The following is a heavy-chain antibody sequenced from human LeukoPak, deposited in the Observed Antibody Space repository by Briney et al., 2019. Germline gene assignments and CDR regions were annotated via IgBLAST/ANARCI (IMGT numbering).Heavy chain of an antibody. CDR2: IYWNDDK. V-gene: IGHV2-5*01. D-gene: IGHD6-13*01. Sequence: KESGPTLVKPTQTLTLTCTFSGFSLSTSGVGVGWIRQPPGKALEWLALIYWNDDKRYSPSLKSRLTIPKDTSKNQVVLTMTNMNPVDTATYYCAHRPRGSSWYRPGQKMRYSARFDPWGQGTLVTVSS. CDR3: AHRPRGSSWYRPGQKMRYSARFDP. J-gene: IGHJ5*02. CDR1: GFSLSTSGVG.